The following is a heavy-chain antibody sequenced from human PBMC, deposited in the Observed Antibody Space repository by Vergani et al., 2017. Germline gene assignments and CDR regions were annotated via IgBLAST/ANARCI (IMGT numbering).Heavy chain of an antibody. V-gene: IGHV3-48*04. J-gene: IGHJ3*02. D-gene: IGHD3-22*01. CDR2: ISSSSSYT. CDR3: ARAHMDDSSGYYSGVDI. Sequence: EVQLLESGGGLVQPGGSLRLSCAASGFTFSSYAMSWVRQAPGKGLEWVSYISSSSSYTNYADSVKGRFTISRDNAKNSLYLQMNSLRAEDTAVYYCARAHMDDSSGYYSGVDIWGQGTMVTVSS. CDR1: GFTFSSYA.